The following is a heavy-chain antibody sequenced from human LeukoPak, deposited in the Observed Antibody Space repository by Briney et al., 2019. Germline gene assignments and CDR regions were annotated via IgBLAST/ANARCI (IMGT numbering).Heavy chain of an antibody. V-gene: IGHV4-59*01. D-gene: IGHD7-27*01. CDR3: ARVRNWAIDAFDI. J-gene: IGHJ3*02. Sequence: SESLSLTCTVSGGSISSYYWSWIRQPPGEGLEWIGYIYYSGSTNYNPSLKSRVTISVDTSKNQFSLKLSSVTAADTAVYYCARVRNWAIDAFDIWGQGTMVTVSS. CDR1: GGSISSYY. CDR2: IYYSGST.